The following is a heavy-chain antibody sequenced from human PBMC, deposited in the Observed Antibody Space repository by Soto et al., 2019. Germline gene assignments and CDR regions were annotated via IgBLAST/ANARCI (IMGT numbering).Heavy chain of an antibody. V-gene: IGHV4-38-2*01. Sequence: SETLSLTCAVSGYSISSGYYWGWIRQPPGKGLEWIGSIYHSGSTYYNPSLKSRVTISVDTSKNQFSLKLSSVTAADTAVYYCARVLYYSDSRGYRTPVHQFDYWGQGTLVPVSS. CDR3: ARVLYYSDSRGYRTPVHQFDY. CDR2: IYHSGST. D-gene: IGHD3-22*01. CDR1: GYSISSGYY. J-gene: IGHJ4*02.